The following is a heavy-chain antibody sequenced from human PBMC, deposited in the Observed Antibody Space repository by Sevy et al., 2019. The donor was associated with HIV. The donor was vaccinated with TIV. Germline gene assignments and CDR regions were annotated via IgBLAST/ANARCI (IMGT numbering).Heavy chain of an antibody. CDR3: AKDIAGYYDSSGYYSRYYYYGMDV. D-gene: IGHD3-22*01. V-gene: IGHV3-9*01. CDR2: ISWNSGSI. Sequence: GGSLRLSCAASGFTFDDYAMHWVRQAPGKGVEWVSGISWNSGSIGYADSVKGRFTISRDNAKNSLYLQMNSLRAEDTALYYCAKDIAGYYDSSGYYSRYYYYGMDVWGQGTTVTVSS. CDR1: GFTFDDYA. J-gene: IGHJ6*02.